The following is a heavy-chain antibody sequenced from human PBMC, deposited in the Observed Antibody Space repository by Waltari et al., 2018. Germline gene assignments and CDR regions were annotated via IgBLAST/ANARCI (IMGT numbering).Heavy chain of an antibody. D-gene: IGHD3-22*01. V-gene: IGHV4-39*01. CDR1: GGSISSSSYY. CDR2: SYYSGST. Sequence: QLQLQESGPGLVKPSETLSLTCTVSGGSISSSSYYWGWTRQPPGKGLEWIGSSYYSGSTYYNPSLKSRVTISVDTSKNQFSLKLSSVTAADTAVYYCASTVYYDSSGWTYYFDYWGQGTLVTVSS. CDR3: ASTVYYDSSGWTYYFDY. J-gene: IGHJ4*02.